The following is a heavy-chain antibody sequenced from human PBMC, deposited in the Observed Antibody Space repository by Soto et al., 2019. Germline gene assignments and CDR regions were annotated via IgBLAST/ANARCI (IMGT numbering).Heavy chain of an antibody. CDR2: IYYSGST. V-gene: IGHV4-59*01. CDR1: GGSISSYY. Sequence: PSETLSLTCTVSGGSISSYYWSWIRQPPGKGLEWIGYIYYSGSTNYNPSLKSRVTISVDTSKNQFSLKLSSVTAADTAVYYCARPLAHSTPFYFDYWGQGSVV. J-gene: IGHJ4*02. CDR3: ARPLAHSTPFYFDY. D-gene: IGHD2-2*01.